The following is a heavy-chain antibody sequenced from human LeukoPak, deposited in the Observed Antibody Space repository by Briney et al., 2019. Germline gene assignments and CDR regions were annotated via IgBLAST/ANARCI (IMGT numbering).Heavy chain of an antibody. D-gene: IGHD5-12*01. CDR3: ARALRGGSGYDFDY. J-gene: IGHJ4*02. CDR2: INPNSGGT. Sequence: GASVKVSCKASGYTFTGYYMHWVRQAPGQGLEWMGWINPNSGGTNYAQKFQGRVTMTRDTSTSTVYMELSSLRSEDTAVYYCARALRGGSGYDFDYWGQGTLVTVSS. CDR1: GYTFTGYY. V-gene: IGHV1-2*02.